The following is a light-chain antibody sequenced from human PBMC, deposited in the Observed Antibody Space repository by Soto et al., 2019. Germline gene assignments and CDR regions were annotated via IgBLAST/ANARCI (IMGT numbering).Light chain of an antibody. CDR3: QVWDSSSDPVI. V-gene: IGLV3-21*04. CDR2: YDS. J-gene: IGLJ2*01. Sequence: SYELSQPPSVSVAPGKTAAIACGGDNIGSKSVHWYQQKPGQAPVLVMYYDSDRPSGIPERFSGSNSGNTATLTISWVEAGDEADYYCQVWDSSSDPVIFGGGTKLTVL. CDR1: NIGSKS.